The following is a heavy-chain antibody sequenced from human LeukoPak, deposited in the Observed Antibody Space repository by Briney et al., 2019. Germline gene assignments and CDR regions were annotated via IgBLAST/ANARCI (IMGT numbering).Heavy chain of an antibody. CDR3: ARGVNSGYFDY. V-gene: IGHV1-46*01. CDR1: GYTFTSYD. CDR2: INPSGGST. Sequence: GASVKVSCKASGYTFTSYDIYWVRQATGQGLEWMGIINPSGGSTSYAQKFQGRVTMTRDTSTSTVYMELSSLRSEDTAVYYCARGVNSGYFDYCGQGTLVTVSS. D-gene: IGHD1-26*01. J-gene: IGHJ4*02.